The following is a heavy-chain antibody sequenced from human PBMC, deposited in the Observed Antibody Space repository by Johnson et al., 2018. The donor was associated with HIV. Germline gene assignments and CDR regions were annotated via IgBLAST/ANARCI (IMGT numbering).Heavy chain of an antibody. V-gene: IGHV3-66*01. CDR3: ARDALEAPWGFEI. Sequence: MMLVESGGGLVQPGGSLRLSCAASGFTISSNYMSWVRQVPGKGLEWVSVINSGGSTYYADFVKGRFIISRDNSKNTLYIQMNSLRAEDTAVYYCARDALEAPWGFEIWGQGTLVTVSS. J-gene: IGHJ3*02. D-gene: IGHD7-27*01. CDR2: INSGGST. CDR1: GFTISSNY.